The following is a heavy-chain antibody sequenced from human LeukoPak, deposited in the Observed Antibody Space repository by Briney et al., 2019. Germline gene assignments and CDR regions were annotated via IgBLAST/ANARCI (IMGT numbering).Heavy chain of an antibody. Sequence: ASVKVSCKASSYTFTNYAFTWVRQAPGQGLEWMGWVSNYNGNTNYAQKIQGRVTMTTDTSTSTAYMELRSLRSDDTAVYYCARVTALYYYMDVWGKGTTVTVSS. J-gene: IGHJ6*03. CDR2: VSNYNGNT. CDR1: SYTFTNYA. V-gene: IGHV1-18*01. CDR3: ARVTALYYYMDV.